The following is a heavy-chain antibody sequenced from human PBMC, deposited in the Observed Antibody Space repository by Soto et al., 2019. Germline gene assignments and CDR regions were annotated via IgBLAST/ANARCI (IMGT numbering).Heavy chain of an antibody. CDR1: GFTFSMYA. CDR3: AKQEVVVAARHFDS. V-gene: IGHV3-23*01. CDR2: ISGSGGST. Sequence: EVQLLESGGGLVQPGGSLRLSCAASGFTFSMYAMSWVRQAPGKGLEWVSAISGSGGSTYYADSVKGRFTISRDNSKNTLYMQMHSLRGEDTAVYYCAKQEVVVAARHFDSWGQRNLVNVSS. D-gene: IGHD2-15*01. J-gene: IGHJ4*02.